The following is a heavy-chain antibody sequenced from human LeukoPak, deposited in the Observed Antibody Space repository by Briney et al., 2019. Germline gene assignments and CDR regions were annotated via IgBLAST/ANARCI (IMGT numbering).Heavy chain of an antibody. CDR2: IIPIFGTA. D-gene: IGHD6-13*01. CDR1: GGTFSSYA. CDR3: ASGAAAESQFDY. Sequence: GASVKVSCKASGGTFSSYAISWVRQAPGQGLEWMGGIIPIFGTANYAQKFQGRVTITTDESTSTAYMELSSLRSEDTAVYYCASGAAAESQFDYWGQGTLVTVSS. V-gene: IGHV1-69*05. J-gene: IGHJ4*02.